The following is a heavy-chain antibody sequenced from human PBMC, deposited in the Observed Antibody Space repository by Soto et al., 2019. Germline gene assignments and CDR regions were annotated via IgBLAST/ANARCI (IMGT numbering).Heavy chain of an antibody. CDR1: GFSISRGFY. D-gene: IGHD4-4*01. V-gene: IGHV4-38-2*02. Sequence: LETLSLTCAVSGFSISRGFYWAFIRQTPGKGLEWIGSVYQTVSASYNPSLQSRVSISVDIAKNHFSLELKSVTAADTGVYYCARDMGHSNPFDYWGQGTLVTVSS. J-gene: IGHJ4*02. CDR3: ARDMGHSNPFDY. CDR2: VYQTVSA.